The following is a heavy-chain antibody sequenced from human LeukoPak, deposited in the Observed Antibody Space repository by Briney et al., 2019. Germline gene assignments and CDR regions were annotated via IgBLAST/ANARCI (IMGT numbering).Heavy chain of an antibody. V-gene: IGHV1-18*01. J-gene: IGHJ6*02. D-gene: IGHD6-19*01. CDR3: ASTVAGTPSLDYYYYYGMDV. CDR1: GYTFTSYG. CDR2: ISAYNGNT. Sequence: ASVNVSCKASGYTFTSYGISWVRQAPGQGLEWMGWISAYNGNTNYAQKLQGRVTMTTDTSTSTAYMELRSLRSDDTAVYYCASTVAGTPSLDYYYYYGMDVWGQGTTVTVSS.